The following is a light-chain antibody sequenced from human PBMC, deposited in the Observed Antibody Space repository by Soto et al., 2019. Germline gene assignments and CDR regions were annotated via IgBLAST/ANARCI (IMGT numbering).Light chain of an antibody. V-gene: IGKV3-15*01. CDR2: NAS. J-gene: IGKJ2*01. CDR1: QSVSRH. CDR3: LQYSDWPPRYT. Sequence: EIVLTQSPATLSVSPGESATLSCRASQSVSRHLAWYQQKPGQAPRVIIYNASTRATGIPATFSGSGSGTEFTLTISSLQSEDFAVYYCLQYSDWPPRYTFGQGTKLEIK.